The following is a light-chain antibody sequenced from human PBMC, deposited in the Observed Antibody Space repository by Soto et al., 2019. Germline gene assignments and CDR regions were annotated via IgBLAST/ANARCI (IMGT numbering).Light chain of an antibody. J-gene: IGLJ1*01. CDR2: DVS. CDR3: SSYTSSSIVYV. CDR1: SSDVGGYNY. Sequence: QSVLTQPASVSGSPGQSLTISCTGTSSDVGGYNYVSWYQQHPGKAPKLMIYDVSNRPSGVSNRFSGSKSGNTASLTISGLQAEDEADYYCSSYTSSSIVYVFGTGTKVTVL. V-gene: IGLV2-14*01.